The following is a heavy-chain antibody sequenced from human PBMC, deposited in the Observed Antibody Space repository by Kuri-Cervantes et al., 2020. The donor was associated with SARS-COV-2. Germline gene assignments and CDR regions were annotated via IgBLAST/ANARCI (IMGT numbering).Heavy chain of an antibody. D-gene: IGHD3-22*01. Sequence: GESLKISCEASGFTRSGYGIHWVRQAPGKGLEWVAATSADRTKEYYLDSVKGRFAISRDNSKNTVYLQINSLSAEDTAVYYCSRDSDTTGYYWYFDLWGRGTLVTVSS. CDR3: SRDSDTTGYYWYFDL. V-gene: IGHV3-33*05. CDR1: GFTRSGYG. J-gene: IGHJ2*01. CDR2: TSADRTKE.